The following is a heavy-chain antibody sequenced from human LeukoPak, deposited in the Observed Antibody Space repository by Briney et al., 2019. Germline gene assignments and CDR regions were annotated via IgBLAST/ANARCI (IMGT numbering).Heavy chain of an antibody. CDR1: GGTFSSYA. CDR2: IIPIFGTA. D-gene: IGHD3-22*01. J-gene: IGHJ4*02. CDR3: ATSYYYDSSGYYQPIDY. Sequence: SVKVSCKASGGTFSSYAISWVRQAPGQGLEWMGGIIPIFGTANYAQKFQGRVTITADESTSTAYMELSSLRSEDTAVYYCATSYYYDSSGYYQPIDYWGQGTLVTVSS. V-gene: IGHV1-69*13.